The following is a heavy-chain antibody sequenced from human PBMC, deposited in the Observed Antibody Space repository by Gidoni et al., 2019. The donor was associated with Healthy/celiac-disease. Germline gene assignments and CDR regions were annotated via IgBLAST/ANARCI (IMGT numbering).Heavy chain of an antibody. Sequence: QLQLVESGGGLVKPGGSLRLSCAASEFTFSDYYMSWIRQAPGKGLEWVSYISSSSSYTNYADSVKGRFTISRDNAKNSLYLQRNSLRAEDTAVYYCARVLLSSDAFDIWGQGTMVTVSS. CDR1: EFTFSDYY. CDR2: ISSSSSYT. V-gene: IGHV3-11*05. CDR3: ARVLLSSDAFDI. J-gene: IGHJ3*02. D-gene: IGHD1-26*01.